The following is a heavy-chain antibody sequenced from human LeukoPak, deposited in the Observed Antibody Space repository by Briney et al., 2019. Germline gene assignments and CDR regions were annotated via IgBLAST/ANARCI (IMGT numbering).Heavy chain of an antibody. CDR3: ARGPRRGYSYGAHWFDP. CDR2: INPSGGST. D-gene: IGHD5-18*01. J-gene: IGHJ5*02. V-gene: IGHV1-46*01. CDR1: GYTFTSYA. Sequence: ASVKVSCKASGYTFTSYAMNWARQAPGQGLEWMGIINPSGGSTSYAQKFQGRVTMTRDTSTSTVYMELSSLRSEDTAVYYCARGPRRGYSYGAHWFDPWGQGTLVTVSS.